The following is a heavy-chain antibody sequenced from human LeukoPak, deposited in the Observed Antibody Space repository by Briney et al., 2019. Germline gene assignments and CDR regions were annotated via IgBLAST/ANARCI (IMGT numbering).Heavy chain of an antibody. CDR3: VKFRGQLLSSYYFDY. J-gene: IGHJ4*02. Sequence: GGSLRLSCAASGFTFSSYGMHWVRQAPGKGLEWVAVISYDGSNKYYADSVKGRFTISRDNSKNTLYLQMNSLRGEDTAVYYCVKFRGQLLSSYYFDYWGQGTLVTVSA. CDR1: GFTFSSYG. D-gene: IGHD2-2*01. CDR2: ISYDGSNK. V-gene: IGHV3-30*18.